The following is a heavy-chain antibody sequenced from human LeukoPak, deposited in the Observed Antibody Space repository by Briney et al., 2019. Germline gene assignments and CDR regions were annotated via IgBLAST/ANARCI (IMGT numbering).Heavy chain of an antibody. CDR3: ARDPRGYYVRWFDP. Sequence: PSETLSLTCAVYGGSFSGYYWSWIRQPPGKGLEWIGEINHSGSTNYNPSLKSRVTTSVDTSKNQFSLKLSSVTAADTAVYYCARDPRGYYVRWFDPWGQGTLVTVSS. D-gene: IGHD3-3*01. J-gene: IGHJ5*02. CDR2: INHSGST. CDR1: GGSFSGYY. V-gene: IGHV4-34*01.